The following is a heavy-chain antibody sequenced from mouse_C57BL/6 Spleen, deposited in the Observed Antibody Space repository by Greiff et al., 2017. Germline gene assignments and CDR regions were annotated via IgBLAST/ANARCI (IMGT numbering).Heavy chain of an antibody. J-gene: IGHJ3*01. CDR2: IRSKSSNYAT. CDR1: GFTFNTYA. D-gene: IGHD1-1*01. Sequence: EVQLVESGGGLVQPKGSLKLSCAASGFTFNTYAMHWVRQAPGKGLEWVARIRSKSSNYATYYADSVKDRFTISRDDSQSMLYLQMNNLKTEDTAMYYCVRGGIITTVDWFAYWGQGTLVTVSA. V-gene: IGHV10-3*01. CDR3: VRGGIITTVDWFAY.